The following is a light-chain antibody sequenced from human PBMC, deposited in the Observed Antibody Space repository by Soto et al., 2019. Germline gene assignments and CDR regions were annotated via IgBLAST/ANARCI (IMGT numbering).Light chain of an antibody. CDR1: SSDVGGYNY. J-gene: IGLJ3*02. CDR2: DVS. Sequence: QSALTQPGSVSGSPGQSVTISCTGTSSDVGGYNYVSWYQQHPGKAPKLMIYDVSKRPSGVPDRFSGSKSGNTASLTISGLQAEDEADYYCCSYAGSYTPWVFGGGTKLTVL. V-gene: IGLV2-11*01. CDR3: CSYAGSYTPWV.